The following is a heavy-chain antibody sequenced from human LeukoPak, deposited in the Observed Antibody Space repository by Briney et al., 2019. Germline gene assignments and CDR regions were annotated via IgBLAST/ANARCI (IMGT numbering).Heavy chain of an antibody. CDR3: AREYNWNYYFDY. D-gene: IGHD1-7*01. V-gene: IGHV3-21*01. CDR2: ISSSSSYI. Sequence: GGSLRLSCAASGFTFSSYSMNWVRQAPGKGLEWVSSISSSSSYIYYADSVKGRFTISRDNAKNSLYLQMNSLRAEDTAVYYCAREYNWNYYFDYWGQGTLVTVSS. CDR1: GFTFSSYS. J-gene: IGHJ4*02.